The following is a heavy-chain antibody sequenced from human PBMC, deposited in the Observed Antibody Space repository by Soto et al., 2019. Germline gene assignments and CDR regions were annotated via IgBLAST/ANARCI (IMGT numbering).Heavy chain of an antibody. Sequence: GGSLRLSCAASGFTFSSYAMSWVRQAPGKGLEWVSAISGSGGSTYYADSVKGRFTISRDNSKNTLYLQMNSLRAEDTAVYYCAKDLDPSLGVDCTNGVCPTTFDYWGQGTLVTVSS. CDR1: GFTFSSYA. CDR3: AKDLDPSLGVDCTNGVCPTTFDY. CDR2: ISGSGGST. J-gene: IGHJ4*02. D-gene: IGHD2-8*01. V-gene: IGHV3-23*01.